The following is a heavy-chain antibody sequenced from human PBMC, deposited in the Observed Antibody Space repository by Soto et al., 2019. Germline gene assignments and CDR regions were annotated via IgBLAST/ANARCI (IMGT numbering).Heavy chain of an antibody. D-gene: IGHD3-3*01. CDR2: IYYSGST. CDR3: ARPCSPPLEWLLPHTRREVYNWFDP. Sequence: PSETLSLTCTVSGGSISSSSYYWGWIRQPPGKGLEWIGSIYYSGSTYYNPSLKSRVTISVNTSKNQFSLKLSSLTAADTAVYYCARPCSPPLEWLLPHTRREVYNWFDPWGKGTLVTVSS. J-gene: IGHJ5*02. V-gene: IGHV4-39*01. CDR1: GGSISSSSYY.